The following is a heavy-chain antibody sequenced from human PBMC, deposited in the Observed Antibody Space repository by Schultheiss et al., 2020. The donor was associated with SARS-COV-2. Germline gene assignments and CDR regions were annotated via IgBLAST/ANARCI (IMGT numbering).Heavy chain of an antibody. CDR2: IYYSGST. D-gene: IGHD6-19*01. CDR3: ARVGASGWWDFDY. CDR1: GGSISSGGYY. Sequence: SQTLSLTCTVSGGSISSGGYYWSWIRQHPGKGLEWIGYIYYSGSTYYNPSLKSRVTMSVDTSKNQFSLKLSSVTAADTAVYYCARVGASGWWDFDYWGQGTLVTVSS. J-gene: IGHJ4*02. V-gene: IGHV4-31*03.